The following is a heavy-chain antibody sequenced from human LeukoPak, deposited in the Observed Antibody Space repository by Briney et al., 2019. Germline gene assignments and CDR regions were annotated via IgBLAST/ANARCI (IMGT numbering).Heavy chain of an antibody. CDR2: MNPNSGNT. D-gene: IGHD3-22*01. CDR3: ARLGDSSGSPSY. Sequence: GASVKVSCKASGYTFTSYDINWVRQATGQGLEWMGWMNPNSGNTGYAQKFQGRVTMTRNTSISTAYMELSSLRSEDTAVYYCARLGDSSGSPSYWGQGTLVTVSS. J-gene: IGHJ4*02. CDR1: GYTFTSYD. V-gene: IGHV1-8*01.